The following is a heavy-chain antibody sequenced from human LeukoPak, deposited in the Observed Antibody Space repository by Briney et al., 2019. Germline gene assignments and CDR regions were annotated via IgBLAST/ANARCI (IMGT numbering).Heavy chain of an antibody. CDR3: ARGNVAGTPDY. V-gene: IGHV1-2*02. CDR1: GYTFTDYF. CDR2: ISPTNGDT. D-gene: IGHD6-19*01. J-gene: IGHJ4*02. Sequence: GASVKVSCKASGYTFTDYFMHWVRQAPGQGLEWMGWISPTNGDTRYAQNFQGRVTMTRDTSISTAYMELSSLRSEDTAVYYCARGNVAGTPDYWGQGTLVTVSS.